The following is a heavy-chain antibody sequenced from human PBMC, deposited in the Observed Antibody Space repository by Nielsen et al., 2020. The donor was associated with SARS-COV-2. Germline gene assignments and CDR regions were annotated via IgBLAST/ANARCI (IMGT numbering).Heavy chain of an antibody. J-gene: IGHJ6*02. D-gene: IGHD4-17*01. V-gene: IGHV1-3*04. Sequence: ASVKVSCKASGYTFTSYAMHWVRQAPGQRLEWMGWINTGNGNTKYSQKFQGRVTLTMDTSVSTAYMELSSLRSEDTAVYYCAKDDYGDHGYYGMDVWGQGTTVTVSS. CDR3: AKDDYGDHGYYGMDV. CDR2: INTGNGNT. CDR1: GYTFTSYA.